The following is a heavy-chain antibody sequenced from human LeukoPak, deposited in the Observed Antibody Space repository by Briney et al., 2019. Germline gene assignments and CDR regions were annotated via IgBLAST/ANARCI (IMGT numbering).Heavy chain of an antibody. Sequence: SETLSLTCTVSGGSISSGGYYWSWIRQHPGKGLEWIGYIYYSGSTYYNPSLKSRVTISVDTSKNQFSLKLISVTAADTAVYHCAAYSSSGDAFDIWGQGTMVTVSS. V-gene: IGHV4-31*03. CDR2: IYYSGST. CDR1: GGSISSGGYY. D-gene: IGHD6-13*01. J-gene: IGHJ3*02. CDR3: AAYSSSGDAFDI.